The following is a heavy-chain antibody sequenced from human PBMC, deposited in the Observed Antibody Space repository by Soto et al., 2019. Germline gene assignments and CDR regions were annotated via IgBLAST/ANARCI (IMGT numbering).Heavy chain of an antibody. CDR1: GGSISTNSYF. CDR3: YGSSPSRAFDM. V-gene: IGHV4-39*01. CDR2: MDHRGTT. Sequence: PSETLSLTCTVSGGSISTNSYFWGWIRHPPGKGLEWIGSMDHRGTTYYSPSLKSRATISGDTSKNRFSLNFNSVTAADTAIYYCYGSSPSRAFDMWGKGTMVTVSS. D-gene: IGHD2-15*01. J-gene: IGHJ3*02.